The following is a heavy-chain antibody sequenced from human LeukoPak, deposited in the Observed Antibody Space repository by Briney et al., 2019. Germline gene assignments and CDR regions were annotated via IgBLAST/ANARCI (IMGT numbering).Heavy chain of an antibody. V-gene: IGHV1-69*06. J-gene: IGHJ6*03. CDR3: ARDTNLIVGARNLSYYYMDV. CDR1: GGTFSSYA. Sequence: ASVKVSCKASGGTFSSYAISWVRQAPGQGLEWMGGIIPIFGTVNYAQKFQGRVTITADKSTSTAYMELSSLRSEDTAVYYCARDTNLIVGARNLSYYYMDVWGKGTTVTVSS. D-gene: IGHD1-26*01. CDR2: IIPIFGTV.